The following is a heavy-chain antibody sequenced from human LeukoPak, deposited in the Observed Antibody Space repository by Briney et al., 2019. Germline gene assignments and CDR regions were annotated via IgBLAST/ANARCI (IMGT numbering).Heavy chain of an antibody. J-gene: IGHJ4*02. CDR2: INSGGGST. CDR1: GFTFSSYW. D-gene: IGHD5-12*01. V-gene: IGHV3-23*01. Sequence: PGGSLRLSCAASGFTFSSYWMHWVRQAPGKGLVWVSRINSGGGSTHYADSVKGRFTISRDNSKNTLYLQMNSLRAEDTAVYYCAKNFLRGHDYWGQGTLVTVSS. CDR3: AKNFLRGHDY.